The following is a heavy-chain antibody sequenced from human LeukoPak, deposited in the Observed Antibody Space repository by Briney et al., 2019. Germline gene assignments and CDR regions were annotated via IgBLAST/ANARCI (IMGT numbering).Heavy chain of an antibody. CDR2: IWSDGSNK. CDR3: ASGSGSFSGGFDY. J-gene: IGHJ4*02. Sequence: PGGSLRLSCAASGFTFSSYGMHWVRQTPGKGLEWVAIIWSDGSNKYYADSVKGRFTISRDNSKNTLYLQMNSLRAEDTAVYYCASGSGSFSGGFDYWGQGTLVTVSS. D-gene: IGHD1-26*01. CDR1: GFTFSSYG. V-gene: IGHV3-33*01.